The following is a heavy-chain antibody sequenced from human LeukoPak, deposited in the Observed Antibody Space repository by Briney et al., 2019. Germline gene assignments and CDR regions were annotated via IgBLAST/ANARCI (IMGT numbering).Heavy chain of an antibody. J-gene: IGHJ6*02. D-gene: IGHD3-16*01. CDR3: ARGGGLDV. CDR1: GFTFSGYW. Sequence: GGSLRLSCAASGFTFSGYWMNWARQAPGKGLEWVASINHNGNVNYYVDSVKGRFTISRDNAKNSLYLQMSNLRAEDTAVYFCARGGGLDVWDQGATVTVSS. V-gene: IGHV3-7*03. CDR2: INHNGNVN.